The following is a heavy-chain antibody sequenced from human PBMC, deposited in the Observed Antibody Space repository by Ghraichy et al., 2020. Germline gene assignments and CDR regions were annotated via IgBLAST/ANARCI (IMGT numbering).Heavy chain of an antibody. CDR2: IMQDGSEK. CDR3: VRNFSGGSVSY. V-gene: IGHV3-7*01. D-gene: IGHD6-19*01. Sequence: GGSLRLSCAASGFTFSSEWMRWARQAPGKGLEWVATIMQDGSEKYYVDSVKGRFTISRDNAKNSLYLQMNSLRAEDTAVYYCVRNFSGGSVSYWSQGTLDTVSS. CDR1: GFTFSSEW. J-gene: IGHJ1*01.